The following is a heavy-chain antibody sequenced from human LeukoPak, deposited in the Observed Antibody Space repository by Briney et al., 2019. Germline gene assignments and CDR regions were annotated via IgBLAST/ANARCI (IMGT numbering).Heavy chain of an antibody. J-gene: IGHJ2*01. CDR3: ARGRTGFWSGPRYFDL. V-gene: IGHV4-34*01. Sequence: PSETLSRTCAVYGGSFSGYYWSWIRQPPGKGLEWIGEINHSGSTNYNPSLKSRVTISVDTSKNQFSLKLSSVTAADTAVYYCARGRTGFWSGPRYFDLWGRGTLVTVSS. D-gene: IGHD3-3*01. CDR2: INHSGST. CDR1: GGSFSGYY.